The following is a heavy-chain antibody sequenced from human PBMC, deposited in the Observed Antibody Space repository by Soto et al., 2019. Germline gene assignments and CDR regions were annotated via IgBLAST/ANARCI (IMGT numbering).Heavy chain of an antibody. Sequence: GGSLRLSCAASGFTFSSYGMHWVRQAPGKGLEWVAVIWYDGSNKYYADSVKGRFTISRDNSKNTLYLQMNSLRAEDTAVYYCARGDYVPSPAEYFQHWGQGTLVTVSS. J-gene: IGHJ1*01. CDR2: IWYDGSNK. CDR1: GFTFSSYG. D-gene: IGHD3-10*02. V-gene: IGHV3-33*01. CDR3: ARGDYVPSPAEYFQH.